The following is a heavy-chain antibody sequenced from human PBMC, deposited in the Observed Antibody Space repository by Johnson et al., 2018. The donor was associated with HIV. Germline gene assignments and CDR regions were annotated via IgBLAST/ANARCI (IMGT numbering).Heavy chain of an antibody. Sequence: VQLVESGGGVVQPGRSLRLSCAASGFTLSYYSMHWVRQAPGKGLEWVAVISHDGSNKYYADSVRGRFSISRDKSKDTLYLQMSSLRAEDTAVYYCAKGRGYDYDALDFWGQGTMVTVSS. CDR3: AKGRGYDYDALDF. V-gene: IGHV3-30-3*01. D-gene: IGHD5-12*01. CDR1: GFTLSYYS. J-gene: IGHJ3*01. CDR2: ISHDGSNK.